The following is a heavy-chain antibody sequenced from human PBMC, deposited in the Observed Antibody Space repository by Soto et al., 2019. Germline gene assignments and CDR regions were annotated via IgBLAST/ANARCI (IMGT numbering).Heavy chain of an antibody. D-gene: IGHD6-13*01. CDR2: IIPIFGTA. CDR1: GGTFSSYA. CDR3: ARTQSQYSSSWYSGYDY. Sequence: QVQLVQSGAEVKKPGSSVKVSCKASGGTFSSYAISWVRQAPGQGLEWMGGIIPIFGTANYAQKFQGRVTITADKSTSTAYMELSSLRSEDTAVYYCARTQSQYSSSWYSGYDYWGQGTLDTVSS. J-gene: IGHJ4*02. V-gene: IGHV1-69*06.